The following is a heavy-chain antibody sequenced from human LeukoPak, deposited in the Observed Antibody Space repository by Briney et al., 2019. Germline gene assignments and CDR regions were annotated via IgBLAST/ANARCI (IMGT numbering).Heavy chain of an antibody. CDR3: ARALGDDYGGNSPDY. CDR1: GYTFTSYG. V-gene: IGHV1-2*02. J-gene: IGHJ4*02. Sequence: ASVKVSCKASGYTFTSYGISWVRQAPGQGLEWMGWINPNSGGTNYAQKFQGRVTMTRDTSISTAYMELSRLRSDDTAVYYCARALGDDYGGNSPDYWGQGTLVTVSS. D-gene: IGHD4-23*01. CDR2: INPNSGGT.